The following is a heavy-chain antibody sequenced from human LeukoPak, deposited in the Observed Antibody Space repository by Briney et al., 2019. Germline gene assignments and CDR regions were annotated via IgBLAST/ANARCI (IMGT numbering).Heavy chain of an antibody. CDR2: ISGDGGST. Sequence: GGPLRLSCAASGFTFDDYAMHWVRQAPGKGLEWVSLISGDGGSTYYADSVKGRFTISRDNSKNSLYLQMNSLRTEDTALYYCAKEHLPYGGNPSWFDPWGQGTLVTVSS. D-gene: IGHD4/OR15-4a*01. J-gene: IGHJ5*02. V-gene: IGHV3-43*02. CDR3: AKEHLPYGGNPSWFDP. CDR1: GFTFDDYA.